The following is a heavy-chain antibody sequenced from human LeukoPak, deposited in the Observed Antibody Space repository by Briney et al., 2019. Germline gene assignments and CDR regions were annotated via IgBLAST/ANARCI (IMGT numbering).Heavy chain of an antibody. Sequence: GGSLRLSCAASGFTFSDYYMSWIRQAPGKGLEWVSYISSSGSTIYYADSVKGRFTISRDNSKNTLYLQMNSLRAEDTAVYYCAKPPFTYGSGRIPSGFDPWGQGTLVTVSS. CDR3: AKPPFTYGSGRIPSGFDP. CDR1: GFTFSDYY. V-gene: IGHV3-11*01. CDR2: ISSSGSTI. J-gene: IGHJ5*02. D-gene: IGHD3-10*01.